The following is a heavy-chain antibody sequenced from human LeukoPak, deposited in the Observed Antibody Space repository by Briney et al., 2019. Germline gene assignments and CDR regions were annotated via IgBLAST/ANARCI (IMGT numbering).Heavy chain of an antibody. J-gene: IGHJ6*02. V-gene: IGHV3-7*01. Sequence: GGSLRLSYAASGFTFSSYWMSWVRQAPGKGLEWVANIKQDGSEKYYVDSVKGRFAISRDNAKNSLYLQMNSLRAEDTAVYYCARDRDRRNGYYSGMDVWGQGTTVTVSS. CDR3: ARDRDRRNGYYSGMDV. D-gene: IGHD3-22*01. CDR2: IKQDGSEK. CDR1: GFTFSSYW.